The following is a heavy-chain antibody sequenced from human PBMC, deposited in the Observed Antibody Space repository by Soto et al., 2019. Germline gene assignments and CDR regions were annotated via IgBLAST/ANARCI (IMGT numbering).Heavy chain of an antibody. V-gene: IGHV3-30*18. D-gene: IGHD1-26*01. Sequence: PGGSLRLSCAASGFTFSSYGMHWVRQAPGKGLEWVAVISYDGSNKYYADSVKGRFTISRDNSKNTLYLQMNSLRAEDTAVYYCAKDLLEWELPPSDYYFDYWGQGTLVTVSS. CDR1: GFTFSSYG. CDR2: ISYDGSNK. CDR3: AKDLLEWELPPSDYYFDY. J-gene: IGHJ4*02.